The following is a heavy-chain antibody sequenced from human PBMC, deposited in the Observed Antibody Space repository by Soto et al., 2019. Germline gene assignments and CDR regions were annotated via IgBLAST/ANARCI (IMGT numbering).Heavy chain of an antibody. CDR1: GASISNGGYY. CDR2: IYNTGGT. V-gene: IGHV4-31*03. CDR3: ARHDATKAFDY. J-gene: IGHJ4*02. Sequence: SETLSLTCTVSGASISNGGYYWSWLRQLPGKGLEFIGYIYNTGGTTYNPSLKSRITISLDTSQNQFSLRLKSVTAADTAMYYCARHDATKAFDYWGQGTLVTVS. D-gene: IGHD1-1*01.